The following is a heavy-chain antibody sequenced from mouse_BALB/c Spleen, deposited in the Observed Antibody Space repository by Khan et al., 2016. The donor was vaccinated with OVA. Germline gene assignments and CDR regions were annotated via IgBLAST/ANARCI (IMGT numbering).Heavy chain of an antibody. Sequence: EVELVESGGALVKPGGSLNLSCAASGFPFSNYGMSWVRQTPDKRLEWVATISIASTSPFSPASVTGRLTTPRDNAKNTLYLQMSSLKSEDTAMYYCASHLTGSFAYWGQGTLVTVSA. CDR3: ASHLTGSFAY. D-gene: IGHD4-1*01. J-gene: IGHJ3*01. CDR1: GFPFSNYG. CDR2: ISIASTSP. V-gene: IGHV5-6*01.